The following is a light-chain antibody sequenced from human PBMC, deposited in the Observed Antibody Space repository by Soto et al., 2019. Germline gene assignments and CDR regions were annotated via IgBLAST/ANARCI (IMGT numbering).Light chain of an antibody. Sequence: DIQMTQSPSSLSASVGDRVTITCRASQGISNYLAWYQQKPGKVPKLLIYAASTLQSGVPSRFSGSGSGTDCTLTIRSLQPDDVATYYCQTYENVPFTFGPGTKVDFK. CDR3: QTYENVPFT. CDR1: QGISNY. CDR2: AAS. J-gene: IGKJ3*01. V-gene: IGKV1-27*01.